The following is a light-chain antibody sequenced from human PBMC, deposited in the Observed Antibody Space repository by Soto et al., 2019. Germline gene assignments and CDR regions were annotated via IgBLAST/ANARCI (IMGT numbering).Light chain of an antibody. Sequence: QSVLTQPPSVSGAPGQRVTISCTGSSSNIGAGYDVHWYQQLPGTGPKLLIYANNNRPSGVPDRFSGSKSGTSASLAITGLQAEDEADYYCQSYDSSLSGVVFGGGTQLTVL. CDR3: QSYDSSLSGVV. CDR2: ANN. CDR1: SSNIGAGYD. J-gene: IGLJ2*01. V-gene: IGLV1-40*01.